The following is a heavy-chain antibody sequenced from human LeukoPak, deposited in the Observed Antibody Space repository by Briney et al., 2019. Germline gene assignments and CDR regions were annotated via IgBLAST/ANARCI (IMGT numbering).Heavy chain of an antibody. CDR2: IWYDGSNK. D-gene: IGHD7-27*01. J-gene: IGHJ4*02. Sequence: AGGSLRLSCAASGFKFSTYGMHWVRQAPGKGLEWVGVIWYDGSNKIYAESVKGRFTISRDNSKNTLYLQMNSLRAEDTAVYYCARDRSWGSQCYFDYWGQGTLVTVFS. CDR3: ARDRSWGSQCYFDY. V-gene: IGHV3-33*01. CDR1: GFKFSTYG.